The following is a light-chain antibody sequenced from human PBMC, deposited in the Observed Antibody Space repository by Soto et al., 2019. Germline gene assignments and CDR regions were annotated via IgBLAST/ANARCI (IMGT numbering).Light chain of an antibody. V-gene: IGKV3-15*01. CDR1: QSVSRN. CDR2: GAS. Sequence: EVVLTQSPATLSVSPGDRATLSCRASQSVSRNLAWYQQKPGQAPRLLIYGASTRATGVPARFSGSGSGTEFTLSISSLQSEDFAVYYCQQYGDWPPDTFGRGTKLEI. CDR3: QQYGDWPPDT. J-gene: IGKJ2*01.